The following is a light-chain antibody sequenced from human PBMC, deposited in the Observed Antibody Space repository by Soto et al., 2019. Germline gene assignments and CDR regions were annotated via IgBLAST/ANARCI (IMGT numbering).Light chain of an antibody. V-gene: IGKV1-27*01. Sequence: DIQMTQSPSSLSASVGDRVTLNCRASQGISNYLAWYQQKPGKVPKLLIYAASTLQSGVPARFSGSGSGTDFSLTISSLQPEDVATYYCQKYITSPWTFGQGTKVEIK. CDR3: QKYITSPWT. J-gene: IGKJ1*01. CDR2: AAS. CDR1: QGISNY.